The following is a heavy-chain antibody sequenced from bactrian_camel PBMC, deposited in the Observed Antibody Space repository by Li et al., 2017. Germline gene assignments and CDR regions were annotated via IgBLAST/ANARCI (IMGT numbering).Heavy chain of an antibody. V-gene: IGHV3S54*01. D-gene: IGHD3*01. CDR2: IYTGSGNT. CDR1: GSIDGTNC. CDR3: AAGPSTACGDGRFLQGLVAF. Sequence: VQLVESGGGSVQVGGSLRLSCEVSGSIDGTNCIGWFRQYPGKEREGVARIYTGSGNTYYADSVKGRFTISQDNANRSVYLQMNSLKSEDTATYYCAAGPSTACGDGRFLQGLVAFWGQGTQVTVS. J-gene: IGHJ4*01.